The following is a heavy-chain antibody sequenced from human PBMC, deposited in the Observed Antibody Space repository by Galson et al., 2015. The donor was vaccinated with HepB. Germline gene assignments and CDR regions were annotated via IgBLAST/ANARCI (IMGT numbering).Heavy chain of an antibody. CDR2: INSDGSRT. V-gene: IGHV3-74*01. CDR3: ARGGYNSVYWYFDL. Sequence: ALRLSCAASGFTFSSYWMHWVRQAAGKGLVWVSHINSDGSRTSYADSVKGRFTISRDNAKNTLYLQMNSLRAEDTAVYYCARGGYNSVYWYFDLWGRGTLVTVSS. CDR1: GFTFSSYW. J-gene: IGHJ2*01. D-gene: IGHD3-22*01.